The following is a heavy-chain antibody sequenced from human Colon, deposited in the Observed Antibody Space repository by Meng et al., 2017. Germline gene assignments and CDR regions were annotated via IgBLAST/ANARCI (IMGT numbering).Heavy chain of an antibody. V-gene: IGHV3-33*01. CDR3: ARVPPTSIYYFDY. D-gene: IGHD2/OR15-2a*01. J-gene: IGHJ4*02. Sequence: GGSLRLSCAASGFTFSSYGMHWVRQAPGKGLEWVAVIWYDGSNKYYADSVKGRFTISRDNSKNTLYLQMNSLRAEDTAVYYCARVPPTSIYYFDYWGQGTLVTVSS. CDR2: IWYDGSNK. CDR1: GFTFSSYG.